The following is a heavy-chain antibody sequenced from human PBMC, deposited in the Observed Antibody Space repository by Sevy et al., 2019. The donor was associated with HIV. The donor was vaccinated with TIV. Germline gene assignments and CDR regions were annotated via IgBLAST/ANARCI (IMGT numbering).Heavy chain of an antibody. CDR3: ARSPSGSQGPGQYFQH. CDR1: GYTFINYG. D-gene: IGHD1-26*01. J-gene: IGHJ1*01. V-gene: IGHV1-18*01. CDR2: ISRYNT. Sequence: ASVKVSCKASGYTFINYGITWVRQAPGQGLEWMGWISRYNTNYAQKLQGRVTITTDTSTSTVYMELRSLRSDDTAVYYCARSPSGSQGPGQYFQHWGQGILVTVSS.